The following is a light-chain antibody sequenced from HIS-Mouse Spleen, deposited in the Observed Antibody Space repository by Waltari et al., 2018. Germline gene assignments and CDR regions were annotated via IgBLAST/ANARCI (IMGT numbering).Light chain of an antibody. V-gene: IGLV3-10*01. Sequence: SYELTQPPSVSVSPGQTARITCSGDALPKKYAYWYQQKSGQAPVLVIYEDSKRPSGIPYRFSGSSSGTMATFTISGAQVEDEADYYCYSTDSSGNHRVFGGGTKLTVL. CDR1: ALPKKY. J-gene: IGLJ2*01. CDR3: YSTDSSGNHRV. CDR2: EDS.